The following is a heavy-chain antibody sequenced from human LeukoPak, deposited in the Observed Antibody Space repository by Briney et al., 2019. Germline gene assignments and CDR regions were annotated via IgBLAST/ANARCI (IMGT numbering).Heavy chain of an antibody. Sequence: SETLSLTCTVSGSSISTYYWSCIRQPPGKGLEWIGYMYYGGNSNYNPSLKSRVTISIDTSKSQFSLKLSSVTAADTAVYYCARHEVGSRARWEYWGQGTLVTVSS. D-gene: IGHD1-26*01. V-gene: IGHV4-59*08. CDR2: MYYGGNS. CDR3: ARHEVGSRARWEY. CDR1: GSSISTYY. J-gene: IGHJ4*02.